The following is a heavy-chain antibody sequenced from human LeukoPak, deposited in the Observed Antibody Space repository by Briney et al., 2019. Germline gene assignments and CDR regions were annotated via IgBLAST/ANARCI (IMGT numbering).Heavy chain of an antibody. V-gene: IGHV3-53*01. CDR3: ARDIEDIVVVVAAADY. D-gene: IGHD2-15*01. CDR2: IYNDGGT. Sequence: GGSLRLSCAAPGFTVRSNYMSWVRQAPGKGLEWVSIIYNDGGTYYADSVKGRFTISRDNSKNTLFLQMNSLRAEDTAVYYCARDIEDIVVVVAAADYWGQGTLVTVSS. J-gene: IGHJ4*02. CDR1: GFTVRSNY.